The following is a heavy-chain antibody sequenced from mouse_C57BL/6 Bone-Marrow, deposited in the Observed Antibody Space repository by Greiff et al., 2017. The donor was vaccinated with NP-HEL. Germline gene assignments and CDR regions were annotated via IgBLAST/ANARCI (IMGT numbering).Heavy chain of an antibody. CDR1: GFNLTDDY. J-gene: IGHJ1*03. Sequence: VQLQQSGAELVRPGASVKLSCTAPGFNLTDDYMHWVKQRPEQGLEWIGWIDPENGDTEYASKFPGTAPITADTSSNTAYLQLSSLTSEDNSVDYCTSRWVLWYFDVWGTGTTVTVSA. CDR3: TSRWVLWYFDV. D-gene: IGHD2-3*01. CDR2: IDPENGDT. V-gene: IGHV14-4*01.